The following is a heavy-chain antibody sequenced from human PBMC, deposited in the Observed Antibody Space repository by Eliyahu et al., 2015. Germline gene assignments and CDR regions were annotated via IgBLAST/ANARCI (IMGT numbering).Heavy chain of an antibody. CDR1: GVTLISDG. Sequence: QVQLVESGGGVVPPGTSLRVSCEGRGVTLISDGIHWVRQSPGKGLEWVAVMWFDRRGEEYAESVRGRFFVSRDKSKGAVYLQMNSLRVDDSATYFCVRDLNFPGGHHWGQGTLLTVSS. V-gene: IGHV3-33*01. CDR2: MWFDRRGE. CDR3: VRDLNFPGGHH. D-gene: IGHD3-16*01. J-gene: IGHJ1*01.